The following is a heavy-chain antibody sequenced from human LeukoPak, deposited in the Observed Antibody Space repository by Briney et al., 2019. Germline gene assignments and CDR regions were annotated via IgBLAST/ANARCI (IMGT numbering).Heavy chain of an antibody. CDR2: IYYSGST. CDR3: ARWGDCSSTSCYLTHAFDI. V-gene: IGHV4-39*07. CDR1: GGSISSSSYY. D-gene: IGHD2-2*01. J-gene: IGHJ3*02. Sequence: SETLSLTCTVSGGSISSSSYYWGWLRQPPGKGLEWIGSIYYSGSTYYNPSLKSRVTISVDTSKNQFSLKLSSVTAADTAAYYCARWGDCSSTSCYLTHAFDIWGQGTMVTVSS.